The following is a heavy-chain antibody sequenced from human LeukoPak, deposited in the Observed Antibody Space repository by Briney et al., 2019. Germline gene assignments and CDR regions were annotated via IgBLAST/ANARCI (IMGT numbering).Heavy chain of an antibody. D-gene: IGHD2-15*01. CDR2: TSAHNENI. J-gene: IGHJ4*02. CDR3: ARDQTSFSVFTPGY. CDR1: GYTFSNFG. V-gene: IGHV1-18*04. Sequence: ASVKVSCKTSGYTFSNFGLSWVRQAPGQGLEWLGWTSAHNENIHYAQNLQDRLTMTTDTSTSTAYMELRNLRSDDTAVYYCARDQTSFSVFTPGYWGQGTLVSVPT.